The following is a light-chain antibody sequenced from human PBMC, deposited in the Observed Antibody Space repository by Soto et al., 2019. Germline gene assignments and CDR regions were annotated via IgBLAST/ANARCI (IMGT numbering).Light chain of an antibody. CDR3: QQYGGSPST. CDR1: QSIANS. Sequence: EIVLTQSPGTLSLSPGERASLSCRASQSIANSLAWYQQKPGQAPRLLIFGASNRATGIPDRFSGSGSGTDFTLTISRLEPEDFAVYHCQQYGGSPSTFGQGTKVDIK. CDR2: GAS. V-gene: IGKV3-20*01. J-gene: IGKJ1*01.